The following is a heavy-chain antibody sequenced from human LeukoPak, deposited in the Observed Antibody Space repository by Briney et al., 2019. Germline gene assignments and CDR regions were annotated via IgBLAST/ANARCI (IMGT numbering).Heavy chain of an antibody. D-gene: IGHD2-15*01. CDR1: GFTFSSYS. CDR3: ARGGGYCSGGSCYPSVAYYFDY. CDR2: ISSSSSTI. V-gene: IGHV3-48*04. J-gene: IGHJ4*02. Sequence: GGSLRLSCAASGFTFSSYSMNWVRQAPGKGLEWVSYISSSSSTIYYADSVKGRFTISRDNAKNSLYLQMNSLRAEDTAVYYCARGGGYCSGGSCYPSVAYYFDYWSQGTLVTVSS.